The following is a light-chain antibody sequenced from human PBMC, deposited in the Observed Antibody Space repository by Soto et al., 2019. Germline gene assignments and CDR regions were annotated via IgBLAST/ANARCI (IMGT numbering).Light chain of an antibody. V-gene: IGLV1-40*01. CDR1: SSNIGAGYD. CDR3: QSYDSSCMV. J-gene: IGLJ2*01. Sequence: QSVLTQPPSVSGAPGQRVTISCTGSSSNIGAGYDVHWYQQLPGTAPKLLIYGNSNRPSGVPDRFSGSKSGTSASLAITGIQAEDEADYYCQSYDSSCMVFGGGTKLTVL. CDR2: GNS.